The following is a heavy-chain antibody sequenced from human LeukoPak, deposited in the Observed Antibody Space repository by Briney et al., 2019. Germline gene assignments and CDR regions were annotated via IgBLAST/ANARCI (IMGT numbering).Heavy chain of an antibody. CDR2: INPNSGGT. V-gene: IGHV1-2*02. J-gene: IGHJ6*03. Sequence: ASVKVSCKASGYTFTGYYMHWVRQAPGQGLEWMGWINPNSGGTNYAQKFQGRVTMTRDTSISTAYMELSRLRSDDTAVYYCARERGGGSCGYYYYMDVWGKGTTVTVSS. CDR3: ARERGGGSCGYYYYMDV. D-gene: IGHD2-15*01. CDR1: GYTFTGYY.